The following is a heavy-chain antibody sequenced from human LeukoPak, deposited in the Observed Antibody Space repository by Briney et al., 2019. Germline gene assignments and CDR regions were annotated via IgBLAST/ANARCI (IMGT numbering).Heavy chain of an antibody. Sequence: SETLSLTCTVSGGSISSYYWSWIRQPPGKGLEWIGYIHYSGSTNYNPSLKSRVTISVDTSKNQFSLKLSSVTAADTAVYYCARRGEYFQHWGQGTLVTVSS. CDR1: GGSISSYY. CDR3: ARRGEYFQH. V-gene: IGHV4-59*08. J-gene: IGHJ1*01. CDR2: IHYSGST.